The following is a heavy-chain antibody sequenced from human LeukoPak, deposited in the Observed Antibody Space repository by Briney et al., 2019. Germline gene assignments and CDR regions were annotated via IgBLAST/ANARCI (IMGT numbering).Heavy chain of an antibody. CDR2: IWYDGSNK. V-gene: IGHV3-33*01. J-gene: IGHJ5*02. CDR3: ARDSKPRITIFGFRFDP. D-gene: IGHD3-3*01. CDR1: GFTFSSYS. Sequence: GGSLRLSCAASGFTFSSYSMHWVRQAPGKGLEWVAVIWYDGSNKYYADSVKGRFTISRDNSKNTLYLQMNSLRAEDTAVYYCARDSKPRITIFGFRFDPWGQGTLVTVSS.